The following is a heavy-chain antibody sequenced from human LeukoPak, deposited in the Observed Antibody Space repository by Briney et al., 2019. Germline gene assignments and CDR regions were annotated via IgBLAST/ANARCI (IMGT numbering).Heavy chain of an antibody. D-gene: IGHD6-19*01. CDR3: ARARDDQQWLVEFAFDI. CDR1: GYTFTGYY. CDR2: INPNSGGT. J-gene: IGHJ3*02. V-gene: IGHV1-2*02. Sequence: ASVKVSCKASGYTFTGYYMHWVRQAPGQGLERMGWINPNSGGTNYAQKFQGRVTMTRDTSISTAYMELSRLRSDDTAVYYCARARDDQQWLVEFAFDIWGQGIMVTVSS.